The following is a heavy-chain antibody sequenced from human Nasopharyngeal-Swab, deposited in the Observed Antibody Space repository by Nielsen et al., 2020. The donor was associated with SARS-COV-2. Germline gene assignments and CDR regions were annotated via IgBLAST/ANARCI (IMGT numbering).Heavy chain of an antibody. Sequence: SEPLSLTCTVSGGSISSSRYYWCWILQPPGKGLEWIGSIYYSGSTYYNPSLKSRVTISVDTSKNQFSLKLSSVTAADTAVYYCARHGGYMVRGVTNPDYGMDVWGQGTTVTVSS. CDR3: ARHGGYMVRGVTNPDYGMDV. CDR2: IYYSGST. J-gene: IGHJ6*02. CDR1: GGSISSSRYY. V-gene: IGHV4-39*01. D-gene: IGHD3-10*01.